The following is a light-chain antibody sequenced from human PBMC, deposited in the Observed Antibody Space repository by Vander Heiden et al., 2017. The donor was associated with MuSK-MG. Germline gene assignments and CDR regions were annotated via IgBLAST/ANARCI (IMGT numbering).Light chain of an antibody. Sequence: QSVLTQPPSASGTPGQRVTISCSGSSSNIGSNYVYWYQQLPGTAPKLLIYRNNQRPSGVPDRFSGSKSGTSASLAISGLRSEDEADDDCAAWDDSLSGPNVVFGGGTKLTVL. V-gene: IGLV1-47*01. J-gene: IGLJ2*01. CDR3: AAWDDSLSGPNVV. CDR1: SSNIGSNY. CDR2: RNN.